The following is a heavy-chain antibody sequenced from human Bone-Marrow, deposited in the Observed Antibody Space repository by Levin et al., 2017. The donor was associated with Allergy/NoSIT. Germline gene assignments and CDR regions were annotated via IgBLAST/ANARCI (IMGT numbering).Heavy chain of an antibody. V-gene: IGHV5-51*01. Sequence: GGSLRLSCKASGYSFTSNWIAWVRQMPGKGLEWMGIIYPGDSDTRYSPSFQGQVTMSADKSISTAFLQWSSLKASDTAMYYCARSYSDSWYGMDVWGQGTTVTVSS. CDR1: GYSFTSNW. D-gene: IGHD6-13*01. J-gene: IGHJ6*02. CDR3: ARSYSDSWYGMDV. CDR2: IYPGDSDT.